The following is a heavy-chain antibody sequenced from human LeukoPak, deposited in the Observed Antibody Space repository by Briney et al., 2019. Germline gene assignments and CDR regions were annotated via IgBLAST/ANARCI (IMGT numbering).Heavy chain of an antibody. CDR1: GASISTYY. J-gene: IGHJ4*02. V-gene: IGHV4-4*07. CDR3: ARGPSGSGSFQLDY. D-gene: IGHD3-10*01. Sequence: ASETLSLTCTVSGASISTYYWSWIRQPAGKGVEWIGRMYTSGTTKYNPSLKSRVTMSVDTSNNQFSLKVSSVTAADTAVYYCARGPSGSGSFQLDYWGQGTLVTVSS. CDR2: MYTSGTT.